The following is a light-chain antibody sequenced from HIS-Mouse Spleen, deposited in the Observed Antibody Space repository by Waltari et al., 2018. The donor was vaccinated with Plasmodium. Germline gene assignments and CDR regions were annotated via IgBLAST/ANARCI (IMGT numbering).Light chain of an antibody. V-gene: IGLV2-23*01. J-gene: IGLJ3*02. Sequence: QSALTQPASVSGSPGQSITISCPGTSSEVGSYNLVSWYQQHPGKAPKLRIYEGSKRPSGVSNRFSGSKSGNTASLTISGLQAEDEADYYCCSYAGSSTNWVFGGGTKLTVL. CDR3: CSYAGSSTNWV. CDR2: EGS. CDR1: SSEVGSYNL.